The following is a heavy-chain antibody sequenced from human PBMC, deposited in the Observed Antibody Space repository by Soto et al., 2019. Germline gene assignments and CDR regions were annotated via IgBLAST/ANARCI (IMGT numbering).Heavy chain of an antibody. CDR2: INHSGST. V-gene: IGHV4-34*01. D-gene: IGHD3-10*01. CDR3: ARGLVVRGVTGFDY. CDR1: GGSFSGYY. Sequence: SETLSLTCAVYGGSFSGYYWSWIRQPPGKGLEWIGEINHSGSTNYNPSLKSRVTISVDTSKNQFSLKLSSVTAADTAVYYCARGLVVRGVTGFDYWGQGTLVTVSS. J-gene: IGHJ4*02.